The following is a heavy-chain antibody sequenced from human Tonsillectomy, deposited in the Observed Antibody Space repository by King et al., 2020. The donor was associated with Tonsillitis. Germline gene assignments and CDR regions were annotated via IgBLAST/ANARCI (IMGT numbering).Heavy chain of an antibody. Sequence: QLVQSGAEVKKPGSSVKVSCKASGGTFSSHAVGWVRQAPGQGLEWMGGSVPIFGTANYAQKFQGRVTITADESTSTAYMELSSLRSEDTAVYYCARGGPSLVTYYFDYWGQGTLVTVSS. V-gene: IGHV1-69*01. CDR1: GGTFSSHA. CDR3: ARGGPSLVTYYFDY. J-gene: IGHJ4*02. D-gene: IGHD2-21*02. CDR2: SVPIFGTA.